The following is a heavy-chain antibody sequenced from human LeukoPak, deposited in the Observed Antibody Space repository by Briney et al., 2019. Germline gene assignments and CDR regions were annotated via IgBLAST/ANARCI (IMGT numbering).Heavy chain of an antibody. V-gene: IGHV4-30-2*01. CDR2: INHSGIT. CDR1: GGSISSGGYS. J-gene: IGHJ4*02. CDR3: ATFYDILTGYHDY. Sequence: SQTLSLTCAVSGGSISSGGYSWSWIRQPPGKGLEWIGEINHSGITNYNPSLKSRVTISVDTSKKQLSLKLSSVNAADTAVYYCATFYDILTGYHDYWGQGTLVTVSS. D-gene: IGHD3-9*01.